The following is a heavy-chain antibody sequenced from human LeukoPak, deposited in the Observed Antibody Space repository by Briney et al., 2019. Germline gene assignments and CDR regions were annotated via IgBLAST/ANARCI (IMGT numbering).Heavy chain of an antibody. CDR1: SGSVSSYY. Sequence: SETLSLTCTVSSGSVSSYYWSWIRQPAGKGLEWIGEINHSGSTNYNPSLKSRVTISVDTSKNQFSLKLSSVTAADTAVYYCARGFTMVRGVTRGVHYDYWGQGTLVTVSS. CDR2: INHSGST. D-gene: IGHD3-10*01. CDR3: ARGFTMVRGVTRGVHYDY. V-gene: IGHV4-34*01. J-gene: IGHJ4*02.